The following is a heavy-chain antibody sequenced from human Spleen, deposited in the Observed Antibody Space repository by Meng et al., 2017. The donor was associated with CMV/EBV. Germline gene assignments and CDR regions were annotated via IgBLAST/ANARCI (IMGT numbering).Heavy chain of an antibody. V-gene: IGHV3-23*01. D-gene: IGHD3-10*01. CDR2: ISGSGGST. Sequence: GESLKISCAASGFTFDDYGMNWVRQAPGKGLEWVSAISGSGGSTYYADSVKGRFTISRDNSKNTLSLQMNSLRAEDTAVYYCAKSPYYYVSGDYYYGMDVWGQGTTVTVSS. CDR3: AKSPYYYVSGDYYYGMDV. J-gene: IGHJ6*02. CDR1: GFTFDDYG.